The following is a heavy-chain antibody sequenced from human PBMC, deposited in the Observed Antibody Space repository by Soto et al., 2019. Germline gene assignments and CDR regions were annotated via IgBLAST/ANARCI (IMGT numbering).Heavy chain of an antibody. CDR3: ARGGYSSTWSNLLDRSGLDV. CDR2: IVPLFRTT. V-gene: IGHV1-69*06. J-gene: IGHJ6*02. Sequence: QVQLVQSGAEGKKPGSSVKVSCKTSGGTFSSYAISWVRQAPGQGLEWMGGIVPLFRTTNYAQKFQGRVTITADTSTYTVYMELRGLRSGDTAVYYCARGGYSSTWSNLLDRSGLDVWGQGTTVTVSS. CDR1: GGTFSSYA. D-gene: IGHD6-13*01.